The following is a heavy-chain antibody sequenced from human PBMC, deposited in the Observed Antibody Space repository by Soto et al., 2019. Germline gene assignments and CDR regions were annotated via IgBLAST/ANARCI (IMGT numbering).Heavy chain of an antibody. V-gene: IGHV4-59*08. D-gene: IGHD3-10*01. Sequence: QVQLQQSGPGLVKPSETLSLTCSVSSGPTSSHNWDSIRQTPGRGLRWIGYVYYTGGTSYIPSLNPWVSMSPHTSTNHFSLPVTSVTAAATAVSYCVRPGIGNLHGVGDVWGQGTTVRVS. CDR3: VRPGIGNLHGVGDV. CDR2: VYYTGGT. J-gene: IGHJ6*02. CDR1: SGPTSSHN.